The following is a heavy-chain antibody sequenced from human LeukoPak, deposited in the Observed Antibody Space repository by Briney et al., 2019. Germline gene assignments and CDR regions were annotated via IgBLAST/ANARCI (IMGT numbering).Heavy chain of an antibody. D-gene: IGHD6-19*01. J-gene: IGHJ4*02. Sequence: GGSLRLSCAASGFTFSSFAMHWVRQAPGKGLEWVAVISYDGGNKYYADSVKGRFTISRDNSKNTLYLQMNSLRAEDTAVYYCAKDLHWLYHYFDYWGQGTLVTVSS. V-gene: IGHV3-30*04. CDR1: GFTFSSFA. CDR2: ISYDGGNK. CDR3: AKDLHWLYHYFDY.